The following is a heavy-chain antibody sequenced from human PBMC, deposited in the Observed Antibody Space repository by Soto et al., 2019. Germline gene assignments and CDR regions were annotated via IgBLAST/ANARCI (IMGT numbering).Heavy chain of an antibody. J-gene: IGHJ2*01. D-gene: IGHD6-19*01. CDR3: AQTLGLAVAGPGRVAL. Sequence: QVQLVQSGAEVKKPGSSVKVSCKASGGTFSNYAISWVRQAPGQGLEWMGGITPFFGTANYAQKFQGRVTMTADGSMSTAYMALSRLRSEDPAVYYCAQTLGLAVAGPGRVALWCRGTLVTVSS. CDR1: GGTFSNYA. V-gene: IGHV1-69*12. CDR2: ITPFFGTA.